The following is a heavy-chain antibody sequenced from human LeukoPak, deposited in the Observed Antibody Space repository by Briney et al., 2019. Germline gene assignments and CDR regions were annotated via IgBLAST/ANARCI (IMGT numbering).Heavy chain of an antibody. Sequence: ASVKVSCKASGYIFTTYYMNWVRQATGQGLEWMGIINPSSGSTSYSQKFQGRLTMTRDMSTSTVYMEMSSLSSEDTAVYYCARCDHFEVAAKRDWYFDLWGRGTLVTVSS. CDR1: GYIFTTYY. V-gene: IGHV1-46*01. CDR3: ARCDHFEVAAKRDWYFDL. D-gene: IGHD2-15*01. J-gene: IGHJ2*01. CDR2: INPSSGST.